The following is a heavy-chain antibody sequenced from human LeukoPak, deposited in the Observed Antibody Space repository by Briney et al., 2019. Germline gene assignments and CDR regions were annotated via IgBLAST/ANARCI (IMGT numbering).Heavy chain of an antibody. V-gene: IGHV3-21*01. D-gene: IGHD4-17*01. CDR1: GFTFSSYS. Sequence: GRSLRLSCAASGFTFSSYSMNWVRQAPGKGLEWVSSISSSSSYIYYADSVKGRFTISRDNAKNSLYLQMNSLRAEDTAVYYCARDRHYGDYQGGLVDYWGQGTLVTVSS. CDR3: ARDRHYGDYQGGLVDY. CDR2: ISSSSSYI. J-gene: IGHJ4*02.